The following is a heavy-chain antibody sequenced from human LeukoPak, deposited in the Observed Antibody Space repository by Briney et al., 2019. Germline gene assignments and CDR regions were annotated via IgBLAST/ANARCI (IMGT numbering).Heavy chain of an antibody. Sequence: SETLSLTCAVYGGSFSGYYWSWIRQPPVKGLDRIGEINHSGSTNYNPSLKSRVTISVDTSKNQFSLKLSSVTAADTAVYYCARGTVTTRSLNYWGQGTLVTVSS. CDR1: GGSFSGYY. V-gene: IGHV4-34*01. CDR2: INHSGST. D-gene: IGHD4-17*01. J-gene: IGHJ4*02. CDR3: ARGTVTTRSLNY.